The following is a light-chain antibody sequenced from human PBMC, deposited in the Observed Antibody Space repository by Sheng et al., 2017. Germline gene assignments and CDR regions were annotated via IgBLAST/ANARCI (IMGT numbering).Light chain of an antibody. CDR2: ASS. CDR1: QGIGNS. Sequence: DIQMTQSPSSLSAFVGDRVIITCRASQGIGNSLAWYQQKPGKAPKLLLSASSILESGVPSRFSGSGSGTEYTLTIINLQPEDFATYYCQHYDTTPFTFGRGTEVESK. V-gene: IGKV1-NL1*01. J-gene: IGKJ3*01. CDR3: QHYDTTPFT.